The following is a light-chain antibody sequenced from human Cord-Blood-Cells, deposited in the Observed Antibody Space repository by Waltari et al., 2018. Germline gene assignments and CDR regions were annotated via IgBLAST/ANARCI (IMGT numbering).Light chain of an antibody. CDR2: AAS. CDR3: QQSYSTPLT. CDR1: QSISSY. V-gene: IGKV1-39*01. J-gene: IGKJ4*01. Sequence: DIQMTQPPSSLSASVGDRVTITCRASQSISSYLNWYQQKPGKAPKRLIYAASSLQSGVPSRFSGSGSGTDFTLTISSLQPEDFATYYCQQSYSTPLTFGGGTKVEIK.